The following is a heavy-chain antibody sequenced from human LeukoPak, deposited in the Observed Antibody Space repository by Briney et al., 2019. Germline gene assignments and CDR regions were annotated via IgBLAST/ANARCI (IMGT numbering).Heavy chain of an antibody. Sequence: PGGSLRLSCAASGFTFSGYAMSWVRQAPGKGLEWVSAISGSGGSTYYADSVKGRFTISRDNSKNTPYLQMNSLRAEDTAVYYCAPTLSVGIPGAFDIWGQGTMVTVSS. D-gene: IGHD2-21*01. CDR3: APTLSVGIPGAFDI. CDR1: GFTFSGYA. CDR2: ISGSGGST. V-gene: IGHV3-23*01. J-gene: IGHJ3*02.